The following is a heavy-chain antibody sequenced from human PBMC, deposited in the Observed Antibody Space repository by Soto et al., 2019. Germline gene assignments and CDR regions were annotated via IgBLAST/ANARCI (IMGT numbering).Heavy chain of an antibody. J-gene: IGHJ4*02. CDR1: GYTFTNYG. CDR3: ARGLRLGLGFDY. Sequence: ASVKVSCKASGYTFTNYGITWVRQAPGQGLEWMGGIIPIFGTANYAQKFQGRVTITADESTSTAYMELSSLRSEDTAVYYCARGLRLGLGFDYWGQGTLVTVSS. CDR2: IIPIFGTA. V-gene: IGHV1-69*13. D-gene: IGHD2-15*01.